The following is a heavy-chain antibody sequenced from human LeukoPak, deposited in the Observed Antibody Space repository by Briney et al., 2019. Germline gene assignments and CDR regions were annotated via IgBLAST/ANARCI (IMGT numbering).Heavy chain of an antibody. V-gene: IGHV3-20*04. J-gene: IGHJ6*03. CDR3: ARGDGSGSYFYMDV. CDR2: INWNGGST. CDR1: GFTFDDYG. Sequence: GGSLRLSCAASGFTFDDYGMSWVRQAPGKGLEWVSGINWNGGSTGYADSVKGRFTISRDNAKNSLYLQMNSLRGEDTALYYCARGDGSGSYFYMDVWGKGTTVTVSS. D-gene: IGHD3-10*01.